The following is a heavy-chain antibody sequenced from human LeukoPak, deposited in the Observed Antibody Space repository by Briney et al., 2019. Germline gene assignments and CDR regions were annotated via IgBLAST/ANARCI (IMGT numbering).Heavy chain of an antibody. CDR3: AKDFSNWAFDY. Sequence: GGSLRLPCAASGFTFSSYGMHWVRQAPGKGLEWVAVISYDGSNKYYADSVKGRFTISRDNSKNTLYLQMNSLRAEDTAVYYCAKDFSNWAFDYWGQGTLVTVSS. V-gene: IGHV3-30*18. J-gene: IGHJ4*02. CDR2: ISYDGSNK. D-gene: IGHD7-27*01. CDR1: GFTFSSYG.